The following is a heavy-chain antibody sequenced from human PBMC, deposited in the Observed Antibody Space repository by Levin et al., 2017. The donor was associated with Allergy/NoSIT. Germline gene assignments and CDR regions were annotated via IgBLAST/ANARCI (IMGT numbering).Heavy chain of an antibody. D-gene: IGHD4-17*01. V-gene: IGHV3-33*01. CDR3: ARGQGYGDSTFDY. CDR1: GFIFSSYG. Sequence: GESLKISCTASGFIFSSYGMHWVRQAPGKGLEWVAIIWFDGSNKFYADSVKGRFTISRDNYKNTLYLQMNSLRAEDTAVYYCARGQGYGDSTFDYWGQGALVTVSS. CDR2: IWFDGSNK. J-gene: IGHJ4*02.